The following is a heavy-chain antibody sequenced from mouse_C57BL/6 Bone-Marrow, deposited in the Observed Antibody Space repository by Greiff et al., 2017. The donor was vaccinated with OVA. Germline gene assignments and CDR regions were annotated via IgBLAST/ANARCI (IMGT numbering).Heavy chain of an antibody. Sequence: VQLQQPGAELVRPGTSVKLSCKASGYTFTSYWMHWVKQRPGQGLEWIGVIDPSDSYTNYTQKFKGKATLTVDTSSSTAYMQLSSLTSEDSAVYYCARWPYYGSSNWYFDVWGTGTTVTVSS. J-gene: IGHJ1*03. CDR2: IDPSDSYT. CDR3: ARWPYYGSSNWYFDV. V-gene: IGHV1-59*01. D-gene: IGHD1-1*01. CDR1: GYTFTSYW.